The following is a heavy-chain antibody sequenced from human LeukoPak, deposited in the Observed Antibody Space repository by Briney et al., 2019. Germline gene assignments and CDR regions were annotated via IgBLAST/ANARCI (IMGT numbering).Heavy chain of an antibody. V-gene: IGHV1-2*02. Sequence: GASVKVSCKASGYTFTSYFIHWVRQAPGQGLEWMGWINPNSGGTNYAQKFQGRVTMTRDTSISTAYMELSRLRSDDTAVYYCARDVKPFRDCGGDCYSDYWGQGTLVTVSS. J-gene: IGHJ4*02. CDR2: INPNSGGT. CDR1: GYTFTSYF. D-gene: IGHD2-21*01. CDR3: ARDVKPFRDCGGDCYSDY.